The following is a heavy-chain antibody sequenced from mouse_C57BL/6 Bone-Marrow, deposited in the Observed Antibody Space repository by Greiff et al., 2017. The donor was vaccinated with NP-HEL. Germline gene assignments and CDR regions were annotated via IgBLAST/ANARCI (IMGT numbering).Heavy chain of an antibody. V-gene: IGHV1-64*01. CDR2: IHPNSGST. CDR3: ARSAYYGSSPFAY. D-gene: IGHD1-1*01. J-gene: IGHJ3*01. Sequence: VQLQQPGAELVKPGASVKLSCKASGYTFTSYWMHWVKQRPGQGLEWIGMIHPNSGSTNYNEKFKSKATLTVDKSSSTAYMQLSSLTSEDSAVYYCARSAYYGSSPFAYWGQGTLVTASA. CDR1: GYTFTSYW.